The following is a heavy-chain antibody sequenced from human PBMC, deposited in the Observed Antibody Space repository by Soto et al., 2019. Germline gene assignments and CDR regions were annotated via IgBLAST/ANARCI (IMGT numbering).Heavy chain of an antibody. V-gene: IGHV4-39*01. J-gene: IGHJ4*02. CDR2: IYYSGST. CDR3: ASRSLVRVDFDY. CDR1: GGSISSSSYY. Sequence: SETLSLTCTVSGGSISSSSYYWGWIRQPPGKGLEWIGSIYYSGSTYSNPSLKSRVTISVDTSKNQFSLKLSSVTAADTAVYYCASRSLVRVDFDYWGQGTLVTVSS. D-gene: IGHD6-6*01.